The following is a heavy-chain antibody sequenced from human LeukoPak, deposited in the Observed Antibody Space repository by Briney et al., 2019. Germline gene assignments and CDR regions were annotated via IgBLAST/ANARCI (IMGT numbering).Heavy chain of an antibody. Sequence: PGRSLRLSCAASGFTFDDYAMHWVRQAPGKGLEWVSGISWNSGSIGYADSVKGRFTISRDNAKNSLYLQMNSLRAEDTALYYCAKTGSSFLDYWGQGTLVTVSS. D-gene: IGHD6-6*01. CDR3: AKTGSSFLDY. V-gene: IGHV3-9*01. CDR1: GFTFDDYA. J-gene: IGHJ4*02. CDR2: ISWNSGSI.